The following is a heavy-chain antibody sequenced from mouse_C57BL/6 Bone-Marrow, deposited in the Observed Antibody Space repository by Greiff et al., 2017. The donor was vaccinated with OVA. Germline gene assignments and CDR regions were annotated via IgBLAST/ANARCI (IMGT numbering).Heavy chain of an antibody. Sequence: VQLQQSGAELVRPGSSVTMSCKTSGYTFTSYGINWVKQRPGQGLEWIGYIYIGNGYTEYNAKFKGKATLTSDTSSSTAYMHLSSLTSEDSAIYVCARTLLHFDYWGQGTTLTVSS. CDR2: IYIGNGYT. V-gene: IGHV1-58*01. J-gene: IGHJ2*01. CDR1: GYTFTSYG. D-gene: IGHD6-1*01. CDR3: ARTLLHFDY.